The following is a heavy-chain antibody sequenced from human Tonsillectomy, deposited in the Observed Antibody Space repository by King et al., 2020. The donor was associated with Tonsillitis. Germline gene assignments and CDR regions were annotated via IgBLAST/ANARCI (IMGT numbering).Heavy chain of an antibody. Sequence: VQLVESGGGLVQPGVSLKLSCAASGFTFSSYEMNWVRQAPGKGREWVSYITSSGSKIYYADSVKGRFTISRDNAKNTLSLQMNSLRAEDTAVYYCARENSSSGFYYYGMDVWGQGTTVTVSS. CDR1: GFTFSSYE. D-gene: IGHD3-22*01. CDR3: ARENSSSGFYYYGMDV. J-gene: IGHJ6*02. CDR2: ITSSGSKI. V-gene: IGHV3-48*03.